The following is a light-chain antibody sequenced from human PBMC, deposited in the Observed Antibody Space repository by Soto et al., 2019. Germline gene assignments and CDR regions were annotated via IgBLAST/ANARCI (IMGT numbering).Light chain of an antibody. CDR3: QQCYNLPYT. J-gene: IGKJ2*01. Sequence: DIRMTQSPSSLSASVGDRVTIHCQARQDVRNYLNWYQQKPGKAPKLLIYDASNLQTGVPSRFRGGGSVTDFTFTISSLQPEDIATYYCQQCYNLPYTFGQGTKVEIK. CDR2: DAS. CDR1: QDVRNY. V-gene: IGKV1-33*01.